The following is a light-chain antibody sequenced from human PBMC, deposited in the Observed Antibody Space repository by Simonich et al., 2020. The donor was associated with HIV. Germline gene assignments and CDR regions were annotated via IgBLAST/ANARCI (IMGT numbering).Light chain of an antibody. J-gene: IGLJ3*02. CDR1: SSDVGGYHY. Sequence: ALTQPASLSGSPGQSITISCTGTSSDVGGYHYGSWYQPHPGTAPKLLIYDVSKRPSGVSNRFSGSKSGNTASLTISGLQAEDEADYYCSSYSSSSTWVFGGGTKLTVL. CDR3: SSYSSSSTWV. CDR2: DVS. V-gene: IGLV2-14*03.